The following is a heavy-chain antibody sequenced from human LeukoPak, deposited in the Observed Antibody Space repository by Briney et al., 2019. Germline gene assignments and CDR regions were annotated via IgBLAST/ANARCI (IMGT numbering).Heavy chain of an antibody. Sequence: KPGESLKISCKGSGYSFTNYWIGWVRQVPGQGLEWMGIIYPGDSDTRYTPSFQGQVTISADKSISTAYLQWSSLKASDTAMYYCARRGSSWSDWFDPWGQGTLVTVSS. CDR3: ARRGSSWSDWFDP. CDR2: IYPGDSDT. J-gene: IGHJ5*02. V-gene: IGHV5-51*01. CDR1: GYSFTNYW. D-gene: IGHD6-13*01.